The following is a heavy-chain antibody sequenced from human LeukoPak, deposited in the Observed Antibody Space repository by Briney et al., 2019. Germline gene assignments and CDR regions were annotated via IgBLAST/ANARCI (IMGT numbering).Heavy chain of an antibody. CDR2: IYTSGST. D-gene: IGHD6-13*01. Sequence: SETLSLTCTVSGGSISSGSYYWSWIRQPAGKGLEWIGRIYTSGSTNYNPSLKSRVTISVDTSKNQFSLKLSSVTAADTAVYYCARIVIAAAWTWFDPWGQGTLVTVSS. CDR3: ARIVIAAAWTWFDP. CDR1: GGSISSGSYY. J-gene: IGHJ5*02. V-gene: IGHV4-61*02.